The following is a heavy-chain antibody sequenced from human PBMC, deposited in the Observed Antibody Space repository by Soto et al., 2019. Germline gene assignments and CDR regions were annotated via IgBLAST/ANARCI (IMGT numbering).Heavy chain of an antibody. V-gene: IGHV4-59*01. CDR2: IYYSGST. D-gene: IGHD4-4*01. Sequence: QVQLQESGPGLVKPSETLSLTCTVSGGSISSYYWSWIRQPPGKGLEWIGYIYYSGSTNYNPSLKSRVTISVDTSKNQFSLKLSSVTAADTAVYYCARSPYSNYMDVWGKGTTVTVSS. J-gene: IGHJ6*03. CDR1: GGSISSYY. CDR3: ARSPYSNYMDV.